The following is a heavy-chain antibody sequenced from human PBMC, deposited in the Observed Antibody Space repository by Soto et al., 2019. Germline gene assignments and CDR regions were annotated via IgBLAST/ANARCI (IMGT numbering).Heavy chain of an antibody. CDR1: GGTFSSYT. Sequence: QVQLVQSGAEVKKPGSSVRVSCKASGGTFSSYTINWVRQAPGQGLEWLGRFIPTLNLANSAQKFQGRVMITADKSTSTVYMDLSSLRSEDTAVYFCARARTPVAMEGASDIWGQGTMVTVSS. V-gene: IGHV1-69*02. CDR2: FIPTLNLA. J-gene: IGHJ3*02. D-gene: IGHD2-2*01. CDR3: ARARTPVAMEGASDI.